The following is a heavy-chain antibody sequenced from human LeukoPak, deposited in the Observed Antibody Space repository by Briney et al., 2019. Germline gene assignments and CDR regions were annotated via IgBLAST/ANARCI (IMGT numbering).Heavy chain of an antibody. V-gene: IGHV4-59*01. CDR3: ARAGDPYYYDSSGIFDY. CDR2: IYYTGTT. Sequence: PSETLSLTCSVSGVSFVSYYWSWIRQPPGKGLEWIGYIYYTGTTNYNPALESRVTMSADTSKKQFSLRLTSVTAADTAVYYCARAGDPYYYDSSGIFDYWGQGTLVTVSS. D-gene: IGHD3-22*01. CDR1: GVSFVSYY. J-gene: IGHJ4*02.